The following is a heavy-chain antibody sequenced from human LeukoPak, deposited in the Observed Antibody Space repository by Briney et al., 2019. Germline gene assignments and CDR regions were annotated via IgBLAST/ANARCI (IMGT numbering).Heavy chain of an antibody. Sequence: GTSLRLSCASSRFTFIRYGMHWVRQAPGKGLEWVAVIWFDGSQKYYADSVKGRFTISRDNSKNTVYLQINSLRAEDTAVYYCARGIVGALDAFDIWGQGTMVTVSS. J-gene: IGHJ3*02. CDR1: RFTFIRYG. CDR2: IWFDGSQK. D-gene: IGHD1-26*01. CDR3: ARGIVGALDAFDI. V-gene: IGHV3-33*01.